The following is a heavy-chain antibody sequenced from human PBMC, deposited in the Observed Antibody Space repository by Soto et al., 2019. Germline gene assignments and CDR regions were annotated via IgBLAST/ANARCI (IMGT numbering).Heavy chain of an antibody. V-gene: IGHV3-23*01. CDR1: GFTFSSFG. J-gene: IGHJ4*02. Sequence: EVQLLESGGGLVQPGGSLRLSCAASGFTFSSFGMSWVRQTPGKGRDWVSAISGFGDDTYYADTVKGRFTISRDNSKNMLYLQMNSLRADDTAVYYCANPQGWPVTPFDHWGQGTLVTVSS. D-gene: IGHD4-17*01. CDR3: ANPQGWPVTPFDH. CDR2: ISGFGDDT.